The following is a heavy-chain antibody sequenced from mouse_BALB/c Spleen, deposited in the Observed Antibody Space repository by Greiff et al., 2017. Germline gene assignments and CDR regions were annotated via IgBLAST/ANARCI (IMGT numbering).Heavy chain of an antibody. J-gene: IGHJ3*01. V-gene: IGHV5-4*02. CDR2: ISDGGSYT. CDR1: GFTFSDYY. CDR3: ARNYGSSGAWFAY. Sequence: EVKLVESGGGLVKPGGSLKLSCAASGFTFSDYYMYWVRQTPEKRLEWVATISDGGSYTYYPDSVKGRFTISRDNAKNNLYLQMSSLKSEDTAMYYCARNYGSSGAWFAYWGQGTLVTVSA. D-gene: IGHD1-1*01.